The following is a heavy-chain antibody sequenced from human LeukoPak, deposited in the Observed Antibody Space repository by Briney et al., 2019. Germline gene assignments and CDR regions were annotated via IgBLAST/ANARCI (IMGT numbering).Heavy chain of an antibody. D-gene: IGHD1-26*01. Sequence: ASVKVSCKASGYTFTGYYMHWVRQAPGQGLEWMGWINPNSGGTNYAQKFQGRVTMTRDMSTSTVYMELSSLRSEDTAVYYCARPTSSWYSGSYGAFDIWGQGTMVTVSS. CDR3: ARPTSSWYSGSYGAFDI. V-gene: IGHV1-2*02. CDR2: INPNSGGT. CDR1: GYTFTGYY. J-gene: IGHJ3*02.